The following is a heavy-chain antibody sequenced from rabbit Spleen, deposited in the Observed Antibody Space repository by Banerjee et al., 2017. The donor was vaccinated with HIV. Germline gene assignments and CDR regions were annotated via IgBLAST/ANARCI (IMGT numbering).Heavy chain of an antibody. D-gene: IGHD4-1*01. V-gene: IGHV1S45*01. CDR3: ARDLAAIIGWNFAL. CDR2: IYGGGSSGST. CDR1: GFDFGTGYW. J-gene: IGHJ4*01. Sequence: QQQLEESGGGLVQPEGSLTLTCTASGFDFGTGYWMCWVRQAPGKGLEWIACIYGGGSSGSTYYASWAKGRFTISKTASTTVTLQMTSLTAADTATYFCARDLAAIIGWNFALWGPGTLVTV.